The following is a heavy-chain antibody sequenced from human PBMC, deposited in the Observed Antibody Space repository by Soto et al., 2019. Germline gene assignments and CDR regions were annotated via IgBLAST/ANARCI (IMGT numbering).Heavy chain of an antibody. Sequence: QVQLVESGGGVVQPGRSLRLSCAASGFTFSSYGMHWVRQAPGKGLEWVAVIWYDGSNKYYADSVKGRFTISRDNSKKTLYRQMNSLRAEDTAVYYCARGSSGWYGYYYGMDVWGQGTTVTVSS. J-gene: IGHJ6*02. CDR3: ARGSSGWYGYYYGMDV. D-gene: IGHD6-19*01. V-gene: IGHV3-33*01. CDR1: GFTFSSYG. CDR2: IWYDGSNK.